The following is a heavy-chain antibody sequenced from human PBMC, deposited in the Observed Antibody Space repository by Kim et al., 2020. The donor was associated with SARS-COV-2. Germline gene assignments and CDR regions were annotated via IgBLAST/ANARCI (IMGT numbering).Heavy chain of an antibody. Sequence: SQTLSLTCVISGYSVSSNSAAWNWIRQSPSRGLEWLGRTYYRSKWYNDYAVSVKTRITINADTSKNQFSLQLNSVTPEDTAVYYCAGGWGLDPWGQGTLVTVSS. CDR2: TYYRSKWYN. CDR1: GYSVSSNSAA. V-gene: IGHV6-1*01. CDR3: AGGWGLDP. J-gene: IGHJ5*02. D-gene: IGHD3-16*01.